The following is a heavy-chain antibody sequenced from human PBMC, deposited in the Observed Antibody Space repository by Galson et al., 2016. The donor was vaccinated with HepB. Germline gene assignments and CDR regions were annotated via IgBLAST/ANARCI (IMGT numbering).Heavy chain of an antibody. J-gene: IGHJ4*02. D-gene: IGHD3-16*01. CDR1: GYSFTNYH. CDR3: AREYHGTLYFDY. Sequence: SVKVSCKASGYSFTNYHVHWVRQAPGQGLEYMGVINTNDGDTYYARKFQGRVTFTRDTSTTTADMELNSLRSEDSAVFFCAREYHGTLYFDYWGQGTRVTVSS. V-gene: IGHV1-46*01. CDR2: INTNDGDT.